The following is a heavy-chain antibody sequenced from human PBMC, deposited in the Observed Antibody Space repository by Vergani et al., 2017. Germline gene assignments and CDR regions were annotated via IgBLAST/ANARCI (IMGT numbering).Heavy chain of an antibody. CDR3: ARGRYYDSSGLPFD. J-gene: IGHJ4*02. CDR2: IIPILGTA. D-gene: IGHD3-22*01. CDR1: GGTFSSYT. Sequence: QVQLVQSGAEVKKPGSSVKVSCKASGGTFSSYTISWVRQAPGQGLEWMGRIIPILGTANYAQKFQGRVTITADESTSTAYMELSSLRSEDTAVYYCARGRYYDSSGLPFDWGQGTLVTVSS. V-gene: IGHV1-69*08.